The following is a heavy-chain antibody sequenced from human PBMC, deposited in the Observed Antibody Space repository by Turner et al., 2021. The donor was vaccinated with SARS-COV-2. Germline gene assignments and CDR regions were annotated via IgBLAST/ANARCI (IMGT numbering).Heavy chain of an antibody. V-gene: IGHV4-59*08. J-gene: IGHJ6*02. CDR1: GGSISSKS. D-gene: IGHD1-1*01. CDR3: ARHQGSTSGYDHGMNV. CDR2: FYKIGSI. Sequence: QVLLQESGPGLVKPSETLSLTCTVPGGSISSKSWSWIRQSPGRGLEWIGYFYKIGSIDYNPTLRSRVTISVDTSKNQLSLNLISMTAADTAVYYCARHQGSTSGYDHGMNVWGQGTAVIVSS.